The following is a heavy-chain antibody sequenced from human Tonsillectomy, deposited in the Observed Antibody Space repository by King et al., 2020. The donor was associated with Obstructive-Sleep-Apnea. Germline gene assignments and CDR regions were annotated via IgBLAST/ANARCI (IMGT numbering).Heavy chain of an antibody. Sequence: VQLVESGGGVVQPGRSLRLSCGASGFSLNIYGMHWVRQAPGKGLEWVAFIRYDGGNHYYADSVKGRFTISRDDSKNTLYLQMNSLRAEDTAVYYCAKEWETHRRVGTTTMFDYRGQGTLVSVSS. CDR2: IRYDGGNH. D-gene: IGHD1-26*01. CDR1: GFSLNIYG. V-gene: IGHV3-30*02. CDR3: AKEWETHRRVGTTTMFDY. J-gene: IGHJ4*02.